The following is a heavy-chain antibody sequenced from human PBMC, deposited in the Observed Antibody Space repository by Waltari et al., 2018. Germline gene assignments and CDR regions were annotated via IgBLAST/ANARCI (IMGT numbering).Heavy chain of an antibody. D-gene: IGHD1-20*01. Sequence: QVQLVESGVGVVQPGRSLRLSCAASGFIFSSYAMHWVRQAPGEGLEWVAGISYDGSNRYYTDSVKVRFTISRDNSKNTLYLQLNSLRGEDTGIYYCARSRTPISNWNADDASDVWGQGTMVTVSS. CDR1: GFIFSSYA. CDR2: ISYDGSNR. V-gene: IGHV3-30-3*01. J-gene: IGHJ3*01. CDR3: ARSRTPISNWNADDASDV.